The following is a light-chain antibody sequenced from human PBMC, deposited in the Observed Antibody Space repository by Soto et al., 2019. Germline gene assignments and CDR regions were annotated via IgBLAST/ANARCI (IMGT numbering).Light chain of an antibody. J-gene: IGKJ2*01. V-gene: IGKV3-20*01. CDR1: QSVSSSY. CDR3: QQYGSSPYT. CDR2: GAS. Sequence: EIVLTQSPGTLSLSPGERATLSRRVSQSVSSSYLAWYQQKLGQAPRLLIYGASSRATGIPDRFSGSGSGTDFTLTISRLEPEDFAVYYCQQYGSSPYTFGQGTKLEIK.